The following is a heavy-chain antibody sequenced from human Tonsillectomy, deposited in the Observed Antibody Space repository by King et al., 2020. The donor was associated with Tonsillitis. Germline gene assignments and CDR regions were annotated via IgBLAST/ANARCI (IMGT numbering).Heavy chain of an antibody. Sequence: VQLVESGGGVVQPGRSLRLSCAASGFTFSSYAMHWVCQAPGKGLEWVAGISYDGSNKYYADSVKGRFTISRDNSKNTLYLPMNSLRAEDTAVYYCARPHYPYDNWTGDFDYWGQGTLVTVSS. J-gene: IGHJ4*02. CDR3: ARPHYPYDNWTGDFDY. D-gene: IGHD3-9*01. CDR1: GFTFSSYA. CDR2: ISYDGSNK. V-gene: IGHV3-30*04.